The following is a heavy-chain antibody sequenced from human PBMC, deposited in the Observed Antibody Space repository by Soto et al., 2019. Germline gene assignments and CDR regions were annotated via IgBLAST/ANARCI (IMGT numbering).Heavy chain of an antibody. Sequence: GGSLRLSCAASGFTFSSYAMHWVRQAPGKGLEWVAVISYDGSDKYYADSVKGRFTISRDNSKNTLYLQMNSLRAEDTAVHYCAEDSYYHDSTGYYIFDYWGQGTLVTVSS. CDR2: ISYDGSDK. CDR3: AEDSYYHDSTGYYIFDY. J-gene: IGHJ4*02. D-gene: IGHD3-22*01. V-gene: IGHV3-30-3*01. CDR1: GFTFSSYA.